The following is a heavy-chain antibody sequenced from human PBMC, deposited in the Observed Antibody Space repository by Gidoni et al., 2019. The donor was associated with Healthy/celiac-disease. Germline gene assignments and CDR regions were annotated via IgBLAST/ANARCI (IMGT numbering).Heavy chain of an antibody. CDR1: GGAISSYY. J-gene: IGHJ3*02. Sequence: QVQLQESGPGLVKPSETLSRTCPASGGAISSYYWSWIRQPAGKGLEWIGRIYTSGSTNYNPSLKSRVTMSVDTSKNQFSLKLSSVTAADTAVYYCARALISGWYNRGAFDIWGQGTMVTVSS. CDR2: IYTSGST. V-gene: IGHV4-4*07. CDR3: ARALISGWYNRGAFDI. D-gene: IGHD6-19*01.